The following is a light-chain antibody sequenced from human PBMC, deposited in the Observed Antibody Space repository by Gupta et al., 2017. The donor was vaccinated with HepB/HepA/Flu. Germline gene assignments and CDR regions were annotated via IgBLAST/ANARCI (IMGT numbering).Light chain of an antibody. CDR1: SPNIGSNT. J-gene: IGLJ3*02. CDR3: AAWDDSLNGV. Sequence: SVLTQPPSASGTPGHTVTISCSGSSPNIGSNTVNWYQQRPGTAPELLIYSNNQRPSGVPDRFSGSKSGTSASLAISGLQAEDEADYYCAAWDDSLNGVFGGGTKLTVL. V-gene: IGLV1-44*01. CDR2: SNN.